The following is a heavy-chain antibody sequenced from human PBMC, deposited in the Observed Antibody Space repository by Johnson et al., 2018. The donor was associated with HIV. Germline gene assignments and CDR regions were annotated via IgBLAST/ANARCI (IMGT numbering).Heavy chain of an antibody. D-gene: IGHD3-3*01. J-gene: IGHJ3*02. V-gene: IGHV3-30*02. Sequence: QMQLVESGGGLIQPGGSLRLSCAASGFTVSSNYMSWVRQAPGKGLEWVAFIRYDGSNKYYADSVKGRFTISRDNSKNTLYLQMNSLRAEDTAVYYCARARSTIFGVVTVDAFDIWGQGTMFTVSS. CDR2: IRYDGSNK. CDR3: ARARSTIFGVVTVDAFDI. CDR1: GFTVSSNY.